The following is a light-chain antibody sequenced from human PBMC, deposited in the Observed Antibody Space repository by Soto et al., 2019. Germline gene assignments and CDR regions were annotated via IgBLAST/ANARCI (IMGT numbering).Light chain of an antibody. CDR2: DVS. CDR1: SGDFAGSDL. J-gene: IGLJ1*01. V-gene: IGLV2-14*03. CDR3: GPYMRPPPSLV. Sequence: QSALTQPASVSGSPGQSITISCTGPSGDFAGSDLVSWYQHHPGKAPKVMIYDVSNRPSGVSHRFSGSKSGNTASLTISGPQPEDEADYSCGPYMRPPPSLVFATGTKLTVL.